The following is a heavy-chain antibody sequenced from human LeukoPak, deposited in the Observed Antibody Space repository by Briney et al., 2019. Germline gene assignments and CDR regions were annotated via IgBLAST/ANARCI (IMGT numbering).Heavy chain of an antibody. CDR2: INHSGST. CDR1: GASISSYY. J-gene: IGHJ4*02. Sequence: SETLSLTCTVSGASISSYYWSWIRQPPGKGLEWIGEINHSGSTNYNPSLKSRVTISVDTSKNQFSLKLSSVTAADTAVYYCARASHYYDSSGLWFDYWGQGTLVTVSS. V-gene: IGHV4-34*01. CDR3: ARASHYYDSSGLWFDY. D-gene: IGHD3-22*01.